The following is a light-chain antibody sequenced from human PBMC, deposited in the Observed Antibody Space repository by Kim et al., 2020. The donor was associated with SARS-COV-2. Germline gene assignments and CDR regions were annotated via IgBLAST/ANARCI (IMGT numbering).Light chain of an antibody. CDR2: STS. V-gene: IGLV7-43*01. Sequence: PGGPVTLTGASSTGAVTSGYYPNWFQQKPGQAPRALMYSTSNKHFWTPARFSGSLLGGKAALTLSGVQPEDEAEYYCLLYYGGAGVFGGGTQLTVL. CDR3: LLYYGGAGV. CDR1: TGAVTSGYY. J-gene: IGLJ3*02.